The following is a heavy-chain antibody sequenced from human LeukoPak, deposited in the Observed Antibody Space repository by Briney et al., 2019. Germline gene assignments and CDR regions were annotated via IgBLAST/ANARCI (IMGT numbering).Heavy chain of an antibody. V-gene: IGHV3-64D*09. CDR1: GFTFSSYA. Sequence: GGSLRLSCSGSGFTFSSYAMHWVRQAPGKGLEYVSATGSNGGSTYYADSVKGRFTISRDNSKNTLYLQMSSLRAEDTAVYYCVEGYCSSTSCYGDYWGQGALVTVSS. J-gene: IGHJ4*02. CDR2: TGSNGGST. CDR3: VEGYCSSTSCYGDY. D-gene: IGHD2-2*01.